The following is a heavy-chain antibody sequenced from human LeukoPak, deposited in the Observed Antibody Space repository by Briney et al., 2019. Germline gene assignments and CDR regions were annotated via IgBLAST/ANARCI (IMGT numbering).Heavy chain of an antibody. J-gene: IGHJ4*02. CDR3: AIDPNWGTHS. CDR2: IGSSGGGI. Sequence: GGSLRLSCVASGFSLSGYWMYWVRHPPGKRLEWVSIIGSSGGGIHYADSVKGRFTISRDNSKNALYLQMNSLRVEDTAVYYCAIDPNWGTHSWGQGVLVTVSS. CDR1: GFSLSGYW. V-gene: IGHV3-23*01. D-gene: IGHD7-27*01.